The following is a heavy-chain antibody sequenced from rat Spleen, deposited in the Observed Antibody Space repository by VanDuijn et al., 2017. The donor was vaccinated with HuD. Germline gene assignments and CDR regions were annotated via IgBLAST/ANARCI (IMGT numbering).Heavy chain of an antibody. CDR2: ISYDGSTP. CDR1: GFTFSNYD. Sequence: EVQVVESGGGIVQPGRSMKLSCAASGFTFSNYDMVWVRQAPTKGLKWVASISYDGSTPYYRDSVKGRFTISRDNAKSTLYLQMDSLRSEDTATXXCTXXYYXXXWGQGVXXTVSS. J-gene: IGHJ2*01. CDR3: TXXYYXXX. V-gene: IGHV5-7*01.